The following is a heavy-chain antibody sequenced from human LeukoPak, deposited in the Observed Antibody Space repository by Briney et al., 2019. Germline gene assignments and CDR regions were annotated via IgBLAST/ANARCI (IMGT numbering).Heavy chain of an antibody. CDR2: IKQDGSEK. Sequence: PGGSLRLSCAASGFTFSSYWMTWVRQAPGKGLEWVANIKQDGSEKYYVDSVKGRFTISRDNAKSLLYLQTNSLRAEDTAMYFCARGSSLWFGDRWGQGTLVTVSS. D-gene: IGHD3-10*01. J-gene: IGHJ4*02. CDR3: ARGSSLWFGDR. V-gene: IGHV3-7*03. CDR1: GFTFSSYW.